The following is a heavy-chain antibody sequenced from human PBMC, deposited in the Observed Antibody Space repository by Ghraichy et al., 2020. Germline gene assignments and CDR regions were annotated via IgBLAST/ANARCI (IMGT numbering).Heavy chain of an antibody. CDR2: IYYSGST. CDR1: GGSISSSSYY. D-gene: IGHD6-13*01. Sequence: SETLSLTCTVSGGSISSSSYYWGWIRQPPGKGLEWIGSIYYSGSTYYNPSLKSRVTISVDTSKNQFSLKLSSVTAADTAVYYCARDIGIAAAGTWDYWGQRTLVTVSS. V-gene: IGHV4-39*07. CDR3: ARDIGIAAAGTWDY. J-gene: IGHJ4*02.